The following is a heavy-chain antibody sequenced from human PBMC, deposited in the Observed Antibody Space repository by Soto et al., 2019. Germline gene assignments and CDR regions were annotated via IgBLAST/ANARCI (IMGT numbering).Heavy chain of an antibody. V-gene: IGHV1-69*01. CDR1: GGTFSSYA. CDR3: ATREGGYGSGSSSTYYFDY. J-gene: IGHJ4*02. D-gene: IGHD3-10*01. Sequence: QVQLVQSGAEVKKPGSSVKVSCKASGGTFSSYAISWVRQAPGQGLEWMGGIIPIFGTANYAQKFQGRVTTTGDESTSTAYMELSSLRSEDTAVYYCATREGGYGSGSSSTYYFDYWGQGTLVTVSS. CDR2: IIPIFGTA.